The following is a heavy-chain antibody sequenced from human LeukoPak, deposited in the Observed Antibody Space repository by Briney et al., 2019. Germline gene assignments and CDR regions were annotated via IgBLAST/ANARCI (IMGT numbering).Heavy chain of an antibody. D-gene: IGHD6-19*01. CDR2: ISGSGGST. CDR3: AKDPGYSSGWFDY. CDR1: GFPFSSYA. V-gene: IGHV3-23*01. Sequence: GALRLSCAASGFPFSSYAMSWVRPAPGKGLEWVSAISGSGGSTYYADSVKGRFTISRDNSKNTLYLQMNSLRAEDTAVYYCAKDPGYSSGWFDYWGQGTLVTVSS. J-gene: IGHJ4*02.